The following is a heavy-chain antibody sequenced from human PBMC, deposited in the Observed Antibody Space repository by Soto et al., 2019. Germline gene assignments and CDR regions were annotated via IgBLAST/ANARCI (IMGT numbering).Heavy chain of an antibody. J-gene: IGHJ5*02. CDR1: GASIANTGSS. Sequence: QVQLQESGPGLVIPSQPLTLPCAVSGASIANTGSSWTWIRQHPGRGLEWIGTNTNRGDTYYNPSLKSRLTISLDTSQNHFSLRLNAVTAADTATYYCARGGSGWKPLNWFDPWGQGIMVTVSS. V-gene: IGHV4-31*11. D-gene: IGHD6-19*01. CDR2: NTNRGDT. CDR3: ARGGSGWKPLNWFDP.